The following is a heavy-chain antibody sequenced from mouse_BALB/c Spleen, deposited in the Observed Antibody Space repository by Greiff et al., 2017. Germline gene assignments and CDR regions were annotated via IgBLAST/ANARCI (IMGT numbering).Heavy chain of an antibody. Sequence: QVQLQQSGPGLVQPSQSLSITCTVSGFSLTSYGVHWVRPSPGKGLEWLGVIWSGGSTDYNAAFISRLSISKDNSNSQVFFKMNSLQANDTAIYYCARDLRGYDVPVDNWGQGTTLTVSS. CDR3: ARDLRGYDVPVDN. D-gene: IGHD2-2*01. CDR1: GFSLTSYG. J-gene: IGHJ2*01. CDR2: IWSGGST. V-gene: IGHV2-2*02.